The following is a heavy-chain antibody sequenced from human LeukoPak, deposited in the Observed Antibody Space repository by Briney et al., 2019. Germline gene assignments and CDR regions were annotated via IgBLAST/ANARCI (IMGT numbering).Heavy chain of an antibody. J-gene: IGHJ6*02. V-gene: IGHV4-39*01. CDR3: ARHKDPASDYYYYGIDV. CDR1: GDSISSGSYY. CDR2: IFYSGST. Sequence: PSETLSLTCTVSGDSISSGSYYWVWIRQPPGKGLEWIGSIFYSGSTFYNPSLKSRVTISVDTSKNQFSLRLTSVTAADTAAYYCARHKDPASDYYYYGIDVWGQGTTVTVSS. D-gene: IGHD6-6*01.